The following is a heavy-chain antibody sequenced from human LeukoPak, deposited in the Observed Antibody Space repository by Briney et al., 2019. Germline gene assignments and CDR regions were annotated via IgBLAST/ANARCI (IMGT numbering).Heavy chain of an antibody. J-gene: IGHJ4*02. D-gene: IGHD5-18*01. Sequence: GGSLRLSCAASGFTFSSYSMNWVHQAPGKGLEWVSYISSSSSTIYYADSVKGRFTISRDNAKNSLYLQMNSLRAEDTAVYYCARDLRGYGDYWGQGTLVTVSS. CDR3: ARDLRGYGDY. V-gene: IGHV3-48*01. CDR2: ISSSSSTI. CDR1: GFTFSSYS.